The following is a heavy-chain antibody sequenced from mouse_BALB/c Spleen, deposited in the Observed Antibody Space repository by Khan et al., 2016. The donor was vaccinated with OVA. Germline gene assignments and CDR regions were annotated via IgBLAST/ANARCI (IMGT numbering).Heavy chain of an antibody. CDR1: GFTFSSYG. J-gene: IGHJ1*01. CDR2: ISSGRSTI. Sequence: EVQLVESGAGLVQPGGSRTLSCAASGFTFSSYGMHWVRQAPEKGLEWVAYISSGRSTIYYVDPVKGRSTITRDKPKNHLFLQMNSLRTDDTAMYYCARSAYNYHCYIDDWGAGTSVTVSS. V-gene: IGHV5-17*02. CDR3: ARSAYNYHCYIDD. D-gene: IGHD1-3*01.